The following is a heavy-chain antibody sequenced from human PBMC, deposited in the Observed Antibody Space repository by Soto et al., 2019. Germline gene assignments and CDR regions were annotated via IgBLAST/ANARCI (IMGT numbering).Heavy chain of an antibody. Sequence: EVQLLESGGGLVQPGGSLRLSSAASGFTFSSHAMTWVRQAPGRGLEWVSAIGGSASKTSYADSVKGRFTISRDNSRNTLYQQMNTRRVDDTAVYYWAKVAAHSMFDSSSVPDYWGQGTLVTVSS. V-gene: IGHV3-23*01. J-gene: IGHJ4*02. D-gene: IGHD6-6*01. CDR1: GFTFSSHA. CDR3: AKVAAHSMFDSSSVPDY. CDR2: IGGSASKT.